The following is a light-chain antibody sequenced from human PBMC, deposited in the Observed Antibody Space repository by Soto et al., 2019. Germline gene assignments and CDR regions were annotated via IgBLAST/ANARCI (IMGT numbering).Light chain of an antibody. J-gene: IGKJ1*01. CDR2: GAS. CDR3: QQYYNYPRT. Sequence: TQSPCALSASTGERATLSCRASHGFSSSYLAWYQQKPGQPPRLLIYGASSRHTGIPDRFSGSGSGTDFTLTIGRLQSEDFATYYCQQYYNYPRTFGQGTKVDIK. CDR1: HGFSSSY. V-gene: IGKV3-20*01.